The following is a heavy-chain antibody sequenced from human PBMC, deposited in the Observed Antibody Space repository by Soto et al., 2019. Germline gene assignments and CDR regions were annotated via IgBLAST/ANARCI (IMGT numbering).Heavy chain of an antibody. CDR1: VFPFGANA. D-gene: IGHD1-26*01. CDR3: ATEMGATQGPFDN. J-gene: IGHJ4*02. Sequence: GGSLRLSCVVSVFPFGANAMSWVRQAPGKGLEWVSGLSNTGRRTSYADSVKGRFNISRDNSENTVYLQMNSLRVEDTAVYYCATEMGATQGPFDNWGQGTLVTVSS. CDR2: LSNTGRRT. V-gene: IGHV3-23*01.